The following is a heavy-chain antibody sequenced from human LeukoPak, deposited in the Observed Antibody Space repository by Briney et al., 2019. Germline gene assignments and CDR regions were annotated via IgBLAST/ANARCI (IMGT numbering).Heavy chain of an antibody. CDR1: GFTFSNSY. CDR2: INPDGSQG. D-gene: IGHD2-21*01. J-gene: IGHJ3*02. V-gene: IGHV3-7*01. Sequence: PGGSLTLSCEASGFTFSNSYMSWVRQAPGKGLEWVAIINPDGSQGSYVDSVKGRFAISRDNALNSLFLQMNSLSAEDTAVYYCARDPAYGALDIWGQGTTVTVSS. CDR3: ARDPAYGALDI.